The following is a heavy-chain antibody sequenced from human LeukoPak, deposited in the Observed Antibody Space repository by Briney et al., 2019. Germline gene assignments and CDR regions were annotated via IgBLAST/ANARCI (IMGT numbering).Heavy chain of an antibody. V-gene: IGHV3-23*01. J-gene: IGHJ4*02. CDR2: ISGSGGST. CDR3: AKAYDSSGYYYDYFDY. D-gene: IGHD3-22*01. Sequence: GGSLGLSCAASGFTFSSYAMSWVRQAPGKGLEWVSAISGSGGSTYYADSVKGRFTISRDNSKNTLYLQMNSLRAEDTAVYYCAKAYDSSGYYYDYFDYWGQGTLVTVSS. CDR1: GFTFSSYA.